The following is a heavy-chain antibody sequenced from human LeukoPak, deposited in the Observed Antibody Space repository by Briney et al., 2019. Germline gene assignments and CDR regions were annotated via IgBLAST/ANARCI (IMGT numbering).Heavy chain of an antibody. CDR3: ARDTVLLGGNSGLDY. V-gene: IGHV4-30-4*01. J-gene: IGHJ4*02. CDR1: GGSISSGNYY. D-gene: IGHD4-23*01. CDR2: IYYSGST. Sequence: SETLSLTCTVSGGSISSGNYYWSWIRQPPGKGLEWIGYIYYSGSTYYNPSLKSRVTISVDTSKNQFSLKLSSVTAADTAVYYCARDTVLLGGNSGLDYWGQGTLVTVSS.